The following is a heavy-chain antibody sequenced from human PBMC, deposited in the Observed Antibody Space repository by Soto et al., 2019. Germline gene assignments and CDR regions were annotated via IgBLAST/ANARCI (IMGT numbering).Heavy chain of an antibody. CDR1: GFTFSSYA. J-gene: IGHJ1*01. CDR2: ISGSGGST. CDR3: AKASAPRPDDSSGYPEYFQH. D-gene: IGHD3-22*01. V-gene: IGHV3-23*01. Sequence: RGSLRLSCAASGFTFSSYAMSWVRQAPGKGLEWVSAISGSGGSTYYADSVKGRFTISRDNSKNTLYLQMNSLRAEDTAVYYRAKASAPRPDDSSGYPEYFQHWRQGNLVTVSS.